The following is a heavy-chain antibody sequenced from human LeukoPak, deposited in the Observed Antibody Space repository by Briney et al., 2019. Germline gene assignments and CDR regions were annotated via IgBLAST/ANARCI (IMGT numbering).Heavy chain of an antibody. CDR3: ARVEGIQPWWRGKDG. CDR1: GYTFSSYA. V-gene: IGHV1-18*01. D-gene: IGHD5-18*01. Sequence: GGSLKLSCKASGYTFSSYAMSWVRQAPGQGLEWMAWICANDGNTNYAHNLKGGFTISTDTSTSTAYMELRSLRSGDTAVYYGARVEGIQPWWRGKDGWGKGTTVTASS. CDR2: ICANDGNT. J-gene: IGHJ6*04.